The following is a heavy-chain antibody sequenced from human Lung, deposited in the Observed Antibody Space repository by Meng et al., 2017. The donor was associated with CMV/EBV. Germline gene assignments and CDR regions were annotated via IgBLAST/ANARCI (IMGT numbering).Heavy chain of an antibody. CDR3: ARVPYGDYPY. V-gene: IGHV3-21*01. Sequence: GGSXRLXCAASGLIFSSYSMNWVRQAPGKGLEWVSSISISSGYKNYADSVKGRFTISRNNAKNSLYLQMNSLRAEDTAVYYCARVPYGDYPYWGQGTLVTCSS. D-gene: IGHD4-17*01. J-gene: IGHJ4*02. CDR2: ISISSGYK. CDR1: GLIFSSYS.